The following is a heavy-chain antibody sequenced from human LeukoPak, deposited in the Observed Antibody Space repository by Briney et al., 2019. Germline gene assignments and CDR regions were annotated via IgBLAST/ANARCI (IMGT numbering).Heavy chain of an antibody. D-gene: IGHD3-3*01. CDR2: FDPEYGET. V-gene: IGHV1-24*01. CDR1: RYTLNELS. CDR3: APLDFWVPST. J-gene: IGHJ5*02. Sequence: GASVKVSCKVSRYTLNELSIHWVRQAAGKGLEWMGGFDPEYGETVYAQKFQGRVTMAEDTSTDTAYMELSSLRSEDTAVYYCAPLDFWVPSTWGQGTLVTVSS.